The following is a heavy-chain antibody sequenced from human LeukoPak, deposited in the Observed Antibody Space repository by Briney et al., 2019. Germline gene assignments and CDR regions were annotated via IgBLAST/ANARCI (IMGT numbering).Heavy chain of an antibody. Sequence: ASVKVPCKASGYTFTGYYMHWVRQAPGQGLEWMGWMNPNSGNTGYAQKFQGRVTMTRNTSISTAYMELSSLRSEDTAVYYCARGRGWRWLRSEWFDPWGQGTLVTVSS. D-gene: IGHD5-24*01. J-gene: IGHJ5*02. CDR2: MNPNSGNT. V-gene: IGHV1-8*02. CDR3: ARGRGWRWLRSEWFDP. CDR1: GYTFTGYY.